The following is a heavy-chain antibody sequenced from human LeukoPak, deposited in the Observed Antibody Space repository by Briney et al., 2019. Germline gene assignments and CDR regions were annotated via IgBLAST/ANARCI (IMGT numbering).Heavy chain of an antibody. Sequence: ASETLSLTCTVSGGSISSSSYYWGWIRQPPGKGLEWIGDISYSGSTYYNPSLKSRVTISVDTSKNQFSLKLSSVTATDTAVYYCASAGSSSWYRWFDPWGQGTLVTVSS. V-gene: IGHV4-39*01. CDR2: ISYSGST. CDR3: ASAGSSSWYRWFDP. J-gene: IGHJ5*02. D-gene: IGHD6-13*01. CDR1: GGSISSSSYY.